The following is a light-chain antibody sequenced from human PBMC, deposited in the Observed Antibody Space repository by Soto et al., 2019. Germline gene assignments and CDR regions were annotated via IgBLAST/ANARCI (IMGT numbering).Light chain of an antibody. V-gene: IGKV1D-12*01. J-gene: IGKJ3*01. CDR3: HQAHTFPHT. Sequence: IQMTQSPSSVSVSVGDTVTITCRANQDLDQWLAWYQQKPGKAPKLLIYGVSSLERGVPSRFSGNRSGTDFTLTISSLQPEDVATYYCHQAHTFPHTFGPGTRV. CDR2: GVS. CDR1: QDLDQW.